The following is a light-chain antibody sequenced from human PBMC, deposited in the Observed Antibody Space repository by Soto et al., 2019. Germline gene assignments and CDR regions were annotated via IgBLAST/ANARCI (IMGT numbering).Light chain of an antibody. V-gene: IGKV3-20*01. CDR1: QSVDSTY. CDR3: LQYNSYWT. Sequence: DIVLTQSPGTLSLSPVESATLSCMASQSVDSTYITWYQQKPGQAPRLLISAATNRATGIPARFSGSGSRTDFTLTISSLEPEDFAVYYCLQYNSYWTFGQGTKVDIK. J-gene: IGKJ1*01. CDR2: AAT.